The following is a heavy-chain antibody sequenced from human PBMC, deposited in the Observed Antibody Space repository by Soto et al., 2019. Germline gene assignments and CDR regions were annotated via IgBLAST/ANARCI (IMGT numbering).Heavy chain of an antibody. V-gene: IGHV4-34*01. J-gene: IGHJ6*02. CDR3: TRGRQVVPSALIRRAGVYSVDV. CDR1: GGSFSGYS. Sequence: QVQLQQWGAGLLKPSETLSLICAVYGGSFSGYSWTWIRQPPGKGLEWVGEINHSGSTNYNPSSKSRVTISVAMSQNQVSLRLSSVPAAAAAVYYRTRGRQVVPSALIRRAGVYSVDVRGQGITVSVSS. D-gene: IGHD2-2*01. CDR2: INHSGST.